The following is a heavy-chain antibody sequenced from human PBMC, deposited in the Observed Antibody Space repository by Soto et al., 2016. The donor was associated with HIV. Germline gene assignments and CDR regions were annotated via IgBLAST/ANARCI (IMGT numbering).Heavy chain of an antibody. J-gene: IGHJ2*01. D-gene: IGHD3-22*01. CDR3: AKKGWMIAKDRNWYFDL. Sequence: EVQLLESGGALVQPGGSLRLSCAASGFSFSNYAMSWVRQAPGKGLQWVSGISGSGSSIYYADSVKGRFTISRDNSKNTLYLQMKSLRAEDTAVYYCAKKGWMIAKDRNWYFDLWGRGTLVTVSS. CDR2: ISGSGSSI. V-gene: IGHV3-23*01. CDR1: GFSFSNYA.